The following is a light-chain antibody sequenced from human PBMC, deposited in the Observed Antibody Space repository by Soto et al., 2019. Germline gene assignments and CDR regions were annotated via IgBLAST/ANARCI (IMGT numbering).Light chain of an antibody. CDR2: GAS. J-gene: IGKJ4*01. V-gene: IGKV3-20*01. CDR3: QQYCSSPAFT. CDR1: QSVSSSY. Sequence: EIVLTQSPGTLSLSPGERATLSCRASQSVSSSYLAWYQQKPGQAPRLLIYGASSRATGIPDRFSGSGSGTDFTLTISRLEQEDFAVYYCQQYCSSPAFTFGGGTKVEIK.